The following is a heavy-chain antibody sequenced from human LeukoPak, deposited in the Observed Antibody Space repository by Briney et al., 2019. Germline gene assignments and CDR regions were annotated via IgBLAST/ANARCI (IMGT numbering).Heavy chain of an antibody. CDR1: GVSISSYY. Sequence: SETLSLTCTVSGVSISSYYWSWIRQPAGKGLEGIGEINHSGSTNYNPSLKRRVTISVDSSKNQSSLKLSSVTAADTAVYYCARLWHCSGGSCYSGVDYWGQGTLVTVSS. J-gene: IGHJ4*02. CDR2: INHSGST. CDR3: ARLWHCSGGSCYSGVDY. D-gene: IGHD2-15*01. V-gene: IGHV4-34*01.